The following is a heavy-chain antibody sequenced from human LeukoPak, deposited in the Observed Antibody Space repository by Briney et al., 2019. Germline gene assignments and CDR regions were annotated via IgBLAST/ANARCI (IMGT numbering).Heavy chain of an antibody. J-gene: IGHJ4*02. V-gene: IGHV4-39*01. CDR2: IYYSGST. Sequence: SETLSLTCTVSGGSISSSSYFWDWIRQPPGKGLEWIGSIYYSGSTYYNPSLKSRVTISVDTSKNQFSLKLSSVTAADTAVYYCARGRGDYWGQGTLVTVSS. D-gene: IGHD3-10*01. CDR3: ARGRGDY. CDR1: GGSISSSSYF.